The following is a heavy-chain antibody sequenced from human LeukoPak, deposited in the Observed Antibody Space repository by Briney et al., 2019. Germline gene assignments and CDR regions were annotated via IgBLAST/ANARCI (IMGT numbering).Heavy chain of an antibody. CDR3: AGGPLLLWFGELLSPFDY. D-gene: IGHD3-10*01. V-gene: IGHV3-30*04. J-gene: IGHJ4*02. CDR1: GFTFSSYA. Sequence: PGRSLRLSCAASGFTFSSYAMHWVRQAPGKGLERVAVISYDGSNKYYADSVKGRFTISRDNSKNTLYLQMNSLRAEDTAVYYCAGGPLLLWFGELLSPFDYWGQGTLVTVSS. CDR2: ISYDGSNK.